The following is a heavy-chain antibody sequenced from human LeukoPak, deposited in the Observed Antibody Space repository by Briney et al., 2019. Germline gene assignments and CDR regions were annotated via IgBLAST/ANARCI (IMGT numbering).Heavy chain of an antibody. J-gene: IGHJ4*02. V-gene: IGHV3-21*04. Sequence: PGGSLRLSCAASGFAFSSYGMHWVRQAPGKGLEWVSSISSSSSYIYYADSVKGRFTISRDNSKNTLYLQMNNLRVEDTAVYYCAKEAVVDFDFWGQGTLVTVSS. CDR3: AKEAVVDFDF. D-gene: IGHD2-15*01. CDR1: GFAFSSYG. CDR2: ISSSSSYI.